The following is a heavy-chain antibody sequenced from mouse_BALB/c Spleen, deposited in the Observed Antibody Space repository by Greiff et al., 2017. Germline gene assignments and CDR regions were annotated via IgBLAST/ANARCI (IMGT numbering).Heavy chain of an antibody. V-gene: IGHV3-8*02. CDR2: ISYSGST. CDR1: GDSITSCY. D-gene: IGHD2-4*01. CDR3: SRSLYDYDLGFDY. J-gene: IGHJ2*01. Sequence: EVQLQQSGPSLVKPSQTLSLTCSVTGDSITSCYWNWIRKFPGNKLEYMGYISYSGSTYYNTSLKSRISIPRATSKTQYYLPLNSVTTEDTATYYCSRSLYDYDLGFDYWGQGTTLTVSS.